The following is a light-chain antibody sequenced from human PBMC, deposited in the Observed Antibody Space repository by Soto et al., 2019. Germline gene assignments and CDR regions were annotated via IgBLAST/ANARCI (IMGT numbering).Light chain of an antibody. CDR3: QQLTDWPPQWT. CDR2: GAS. CDR1: QSVSSSY. Sequence: EMVLTQSPGTLSWWTLEGGTLAVMGSQSVSSSYLAWYQQKPGQAPRLLIYGASSRATGIPDRFSGSGSGTDFTLTISSLEPEDFAVYYCQQLTDWPPQWTFGQGTKVDIK. V-gene: IGKV3D-20*02. J-gene: IGKJ1*01.